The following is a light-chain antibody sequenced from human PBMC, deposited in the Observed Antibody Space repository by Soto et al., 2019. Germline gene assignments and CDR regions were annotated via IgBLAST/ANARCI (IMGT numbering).Light chain of an antibody. V-gene: IGLV1-40*01. CDR2: GNS. Sequence: QSALTQPPSVSGSPGQRVTISCTGSSSNIGAGYDVHWYQQLPGTAPKLLIYGNSNRPSGVPDRFSGSKSGTSASLAITGLQADDEADYYCRSYGSSMSVYDFGTGTKVTVL. CDR1: SSNIGAGYD. CDR3: RSYGSSMSVYD. J-gene: IGLJ1*01.